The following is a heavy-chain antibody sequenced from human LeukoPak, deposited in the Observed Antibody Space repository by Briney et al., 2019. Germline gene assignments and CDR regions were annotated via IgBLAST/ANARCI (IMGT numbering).Heavy chain of an antibody. D-gene: IGHD3-22*01. CDR2: IYYSGNT. J-gene: IGHJ4*02. CDR1: GGSVGTYY. V-gene: IGHV4-59*02. CDR3: ARIKNYYDSSGYDY. Sequence: PSENLSLTCTVSGGSVGTYYWSWIRQSPGKGPEWIGFIYYSGNTNYNPSLKRRVTISIDTSKSQFSLKLSSVTAADTAVYYCARIKNYYDSSGYDYWGQGTLVTVSS.